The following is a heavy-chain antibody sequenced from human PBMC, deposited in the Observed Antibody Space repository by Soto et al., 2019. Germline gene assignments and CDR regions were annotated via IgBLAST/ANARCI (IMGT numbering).Heavy chain of an antibody. D-gene: IGHD2-2*01. CDR3: AHRSPYSSNWNTGWFDS. V-gene: IGHV1-69*02. Sequence: SVKVSCKASGGTFSSYTISWVRQAPGQGLEWMGRIIPILGIANYAQKFQGRVTITADKSTSTAYMELSSLRSEDTAVYYCAHRSPYSSNWNTGWFDSWGQGMLVTVSS. CDR1: GGTFSSYT. CDR2: IIPILGIA. J-gene: IGHJ5*01.